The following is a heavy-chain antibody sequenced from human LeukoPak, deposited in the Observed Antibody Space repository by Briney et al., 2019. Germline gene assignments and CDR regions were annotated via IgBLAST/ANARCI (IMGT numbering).Heavy chain of an antibody. J-gene: IGHJ3*02. CDR1: GGSISSRSYY. Sequence: PSETLSLTCTVSGGSISSRSYYWGWIRQPPGKGLEWIGGIPYIGNTYYNPSLKSRVAISVDTSKNQFSLKLSSVTAADMAVYYCARLDCSSTDCYTLGDAFDIWGQGTMVTVSS. D-gene: IGHD2-2*02. V-gene: IGHV4-39*01. CDR2: IPYIGNT. CDR3: ARLDCSSTDCYTLGDAFDI.